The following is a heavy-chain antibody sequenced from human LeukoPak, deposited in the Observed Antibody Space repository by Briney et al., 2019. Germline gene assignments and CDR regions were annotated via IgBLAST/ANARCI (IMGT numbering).Heavy chain of an antibody. J-gene: IGHJ6*03. Sequence: SETLSLTCTVSGGSISIYYWNWIRQPAGKGLEWIWRIFTSGITNYNPSLKSRVTMSVDTSKNQSSLNLSPVTAADTAVYYCARESSGTYYNPLGYMDVWGKGTTVTVSS. CDR3: ARESSGTYYNPLGYMDV. CDR2: IFTSGIT. V-gene: IGHV4-4*07. D-gene: IGHD3-10*01. CDR1: GGSISIYY.